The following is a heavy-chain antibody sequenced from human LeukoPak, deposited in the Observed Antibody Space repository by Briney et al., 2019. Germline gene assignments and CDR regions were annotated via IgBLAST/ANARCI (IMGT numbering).Heavy chain of an antibody. D-gene: IGHD3-10*01. CDR2: FIPIFDTP. Sequence: SVKVSCKASGGTFSNFAISWVRQAPGQGLEWMGGFIPIFDTPNFTQKFRGRVTMTADKSTSTAYMELSRLRSDDTAVYYCARGGGVWFGELSNYPPNFDYWGQGTLVTVSS. CDR3: ARGGGVWFGELSNYPPNFDY. J-gene: IGHJ4*02. V-gene: IGHV1-69*06. CDR1: GGTFSNFA.